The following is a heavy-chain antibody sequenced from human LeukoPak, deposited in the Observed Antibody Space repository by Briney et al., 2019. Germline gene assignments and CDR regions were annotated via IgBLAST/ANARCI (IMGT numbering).Heavy chain of an antibody. V-gene: IGHV3-23*01. CDR2: ISGSGGST. Sequence: GGSLRLSCAASGFTFSSYAMSWVRQAPGKGLEWVSAISGSGGSTYYADSVKGRFTISRDNSKNTLYLQMNSLRAEDTAVYYCAKDLGYSSSWYEGAFDIWGQGTMVTVSS. CDR3: AKDLGYSSSWYEGAFDI. J-gene: IGHJ3*02. CDR1: GFTFSSYA. D-gene: IGHD6-13*01.